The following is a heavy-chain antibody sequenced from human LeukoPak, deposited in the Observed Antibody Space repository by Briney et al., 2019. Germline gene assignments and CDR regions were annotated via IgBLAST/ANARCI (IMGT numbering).Heavy chain of an antibody. CDR3: ARGVPADY. CDR1: GGSISSYY. J-gene: IGHJ4*02. V-gene: IGHV4-59*01. Sequence: PSETLSLTCAVTGGSISSYYWSWLRQPPGKGPEWIGYIYYSGSTNYNPSLKSRVTISVDTSKNQFSLKLSSVTVADTAVYYCARGVPADYWGQGTLVTVSS. D-gene: IGHD2-2*01. CDR2: IYYSGST.